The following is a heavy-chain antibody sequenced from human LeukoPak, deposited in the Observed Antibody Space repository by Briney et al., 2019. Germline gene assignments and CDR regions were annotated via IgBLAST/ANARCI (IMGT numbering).Heavy chain of an antibody. V-gene: IGHV3-11*04. J-gene: IGHJ3*02. CDR3: ARREYPDAFDI. D-gene: IGHD2-2*01. Sequence: GGSLRLSCAASGFTFSDYYMSWIRQAPGKGLEGVSYISSSGSTIYYADSVKGRFTISRDNAKNSLYLQMNSLRAEDTAVYYCARREYPDAFDIWGQGTMVTVSS. CDR2: ISSSGSTI. CDR1: GFTFSDYY.